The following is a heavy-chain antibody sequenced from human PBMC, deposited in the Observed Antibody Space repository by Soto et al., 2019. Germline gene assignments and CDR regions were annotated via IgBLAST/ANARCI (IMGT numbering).Heavy chain of an antibody. Sequence: SETLSLTCTVSGGSMTSGDYYWSWIRQPPGEGLEWIGYISYSGSTYYNPSLKSRVTISSDTSKNHFPLTLRYVTAADTAVYYCARDDAYYFDTSTAYFFYYWGQGTLVTVSS. J-gene: IGHJ4*02. CDR1: GGSMTSGDYY. CDR2: ISYSGST. D-gene: IGHD3-22*01. V-gene: IGHV4-30-4*01. CDR3: ARDDAYYFDTSTAYFFYY.